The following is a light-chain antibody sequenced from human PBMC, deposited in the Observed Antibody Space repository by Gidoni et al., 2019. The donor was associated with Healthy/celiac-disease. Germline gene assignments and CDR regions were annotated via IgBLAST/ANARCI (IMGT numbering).Light chain of an antibody. CDR2: QDS. CDR1: KLGEKY. CDR3: QAWDSSTAEV. J-gene: IGLJ1*01. V-gene: IGLV3-1*01. Sequence: SYELTQPPSVSVSPGQTASLTCSGDKLGEKYACWYQQKPGQSPVLVIYQDSKRPSGIPERFSGANSGNTATLTISGTQAMDEADYYCQAWDSSTAEVFGTGTKVTVL.